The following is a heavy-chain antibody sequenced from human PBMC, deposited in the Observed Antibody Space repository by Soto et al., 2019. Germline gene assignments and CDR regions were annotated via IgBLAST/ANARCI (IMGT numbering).Heavy chain of an antibody. CDR1: GGTFSSYA. D-gene: IGHD4-17*01. Sequence: GASVKVSCKAPGGTFSSYAISWVRQAPGQGLEWMGGIIPIFGTANYAQKFQGRVTITADESTSTAYMELSSLRSEDTAVYYCARMANDYGEYVYYYYGMDVWGQGTTVTVSS. CDR2: IIPIFGTA. CDR3: ARMANDYGEYVYYYYGMDV. J-gene: IGHJ6*02. V-gene: IGHV1-69*13.